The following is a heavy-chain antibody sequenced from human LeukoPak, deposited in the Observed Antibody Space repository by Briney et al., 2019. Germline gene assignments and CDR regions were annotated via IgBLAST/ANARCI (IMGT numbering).Heavy chain of an antibody. V-gene: IGHV3-74*01. D-gene: IGHD5-24*01. Sequence: GGSLRLSCAASGFTFSFSWMHWVRQAPGKGLVWVSRINDNGSSTTYADSVKGRFTISRDNAKNTLYLQMNSLRAEDTAVYYCAKDRMATIIGEFDYWGQGTLVTVSS. J-gene: IGHJ4*02. CDR2: INDNGSST. CDR3: AKDRMATIIGEFDY. CDR1: GFTFSFSW.